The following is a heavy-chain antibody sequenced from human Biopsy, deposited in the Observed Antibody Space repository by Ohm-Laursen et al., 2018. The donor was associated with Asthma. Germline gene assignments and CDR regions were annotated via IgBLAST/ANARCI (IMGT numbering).Heavy chain of an antibody. J-gene: IGHJ4*01. CDR2: IVFASGAT. CDR1: GVALSGYT. Sequence: GSSVKVSCNASGVALSGYTFEWVRQARGLGLEWIAWIVFASGATNYAQNFQDRLTVTRDMSAGLVSMELRGLSSTDTAVYYCAAGRTSLQGESLIWGQGTLVSVSS. D-gene: IGHD2/OR15-2a*01. CDR3: AAGRTSLQGESLI. V-gene: IGHV1-58*01.